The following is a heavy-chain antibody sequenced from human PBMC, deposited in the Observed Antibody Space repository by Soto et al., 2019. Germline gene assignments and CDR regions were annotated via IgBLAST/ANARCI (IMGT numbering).Heavy chain of an antibody. CDR1: GFTFSDYY. Sequence: QVQLVESGGGLVKPGGSLRLSCAAAGFTFSDYYMSWIRQAPGKGLEWISYISSSSSSTNYADSVKGRFSISRDNAKTSLHLEMNSLRAEDTAVYYCARGLKEGGHGGYFDYWGQGTLVTVSS. CDR2: ISSSSSST. D-gene: IGHD5-12*01. CDR3: ARGLKEGGHGGYFDY. J-gene: IGHJ4*02. V-gene: IGHV3-11*05.